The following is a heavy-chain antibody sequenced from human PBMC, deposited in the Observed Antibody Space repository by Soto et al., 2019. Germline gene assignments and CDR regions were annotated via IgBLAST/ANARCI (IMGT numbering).Heavy chain of an antibody. CDR2: IFYTGST. CDR1: GGSISTSSNL. D-gene: IGHD4-4*01. CDR3: ASIETTITSFDS. Sequence: SETLSLTCAVSGGSISTSSNLWTWVRQSPGKGLEWIGDIFYTGSTNFNPSLRGRVSISVDKSENQFSLKVTSVTAADTAVYFCASIETTITSFDSWGQGTLVTVSS. V-gene: IGHV4-4*02. J-gene: IGHJ4*02.